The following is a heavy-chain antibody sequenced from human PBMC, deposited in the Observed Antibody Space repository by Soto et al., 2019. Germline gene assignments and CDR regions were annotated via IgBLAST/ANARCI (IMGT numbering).Heavy chain of an antibody. CDR1: GDSVSSSSGA. CDR2: TYYRSQFYH. Sequence: QVQLQQSGPGLVKPSETLSLTCVVSGDSVSSSSGAWIWIRQSPSRGLEWLGRTYYRSQFYHDYAISVRGRISINPDTTRNQFALQLNSVTPEDTAVYYCASTAWNVVPSRDFWGQGILVTVSS. D-gene: IGHD1-1*01. V-gene: IGHV6-1*01. CDR3: ASTAWNVVPSRDF. J-gene: IGHJ4*02.